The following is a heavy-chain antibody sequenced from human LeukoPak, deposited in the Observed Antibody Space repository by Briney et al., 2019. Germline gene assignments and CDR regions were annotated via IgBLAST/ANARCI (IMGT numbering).Heavy chain of an antibody. V-gene: IGHV1-2*02. D-gene: IGHD3-16*01. CDR3: ARGPYSAYDY. J-gene: IGHJ4*02. CDR1: GYTFTDYS. Sequence: ASVKVSCKASGYTFTDYSMHWVRQAPGQRLEWMGWIIPNSGGTNFAQKFQGRVTMTMDTSISTAYMELSRLRSDDTAVYYCARGPYSAYDYWGQGTLVSVSS. CDR2: IIPNSGGT.